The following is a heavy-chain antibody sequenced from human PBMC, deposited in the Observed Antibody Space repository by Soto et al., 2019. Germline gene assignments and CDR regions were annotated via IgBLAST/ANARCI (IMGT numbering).Heavy chain of an antibody. CDR2: ISHSGTT. J-gene: IGHJ5*02. Sequence: QLQLQESGSGLVKPSQTLSLTCAVSGGSINSGGYSWSWIRQPPGKGLEWIGYISHSGTTYYSPSLKSRVTMSVDRSKNQFTLKMSSVTAADTAFYFCAREIIVAGSHKYFDPWGQGTLVTVSS. V-gene: IGHV4-30-2*01. D-gene: IGHD5-12*01. CDR3: AREIIVAGSHKYFDP. CDR1: GGSINSGGYS.